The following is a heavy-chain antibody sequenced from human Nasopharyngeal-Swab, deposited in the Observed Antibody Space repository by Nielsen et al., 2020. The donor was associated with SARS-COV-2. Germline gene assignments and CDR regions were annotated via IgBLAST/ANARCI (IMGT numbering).Heavy chain of an antibody. CDR3: ARTYNSDWTGWFDP. J-gene: IGHJ5*02. Sequence: SETLSLTCAVHGGSVSGYYWTWIRQPPGKGLEWIGEVFHSGDTKYNPSLRSRVSISADTSKNQFSLKLNSLTAADTAIYYCARTYNSDWTGWFDPWGQGTLVTVSS. D-gene: IGHD2-21*02. V-gene: IGHV4-34*12. CDR1: GGSVSGYY. CDR2: VFHSGDT.